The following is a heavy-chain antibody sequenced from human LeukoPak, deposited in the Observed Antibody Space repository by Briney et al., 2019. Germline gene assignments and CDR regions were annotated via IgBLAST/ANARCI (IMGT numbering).Heavy chain of an antibody. CDR1: GFTFSSYD. V-gene: IGHV3-23*01. Sequence: GGSLRLSSAASGFTFSSYDMSWVRQAPRKGLEWVSAISGSGANTYDADSVKGRFTISRDNSKNTLYLQMNSLRAEDTAVYYCAKDSNRGVWGSYRSYDYWGQGTLVTVSS. CDR2: ISGSGANT. D-gene: IGHD3-16*01. CDR3: AKDSNRGVWGSYRSYDY. J-gene: IGHJ4*02.